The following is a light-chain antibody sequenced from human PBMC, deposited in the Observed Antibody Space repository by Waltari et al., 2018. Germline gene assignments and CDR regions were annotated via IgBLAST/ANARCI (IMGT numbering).Light chain of an antibody. J-gene: IGKJ2*01. CDR1: QGISSY. CDR3: QQYGISPYT. V-gene: IGKV1-8*01. Sequence: AIRMTQSPSSLSASTGDRITITCRASQGISSYLAWYQQKPGKAPKLLIYAASTLQSVVPSRFSGSGSGTDFTLTISCLQSEDFAVYYCQQYGISPYTFGQGTQLEIK. CDR2: AAS.